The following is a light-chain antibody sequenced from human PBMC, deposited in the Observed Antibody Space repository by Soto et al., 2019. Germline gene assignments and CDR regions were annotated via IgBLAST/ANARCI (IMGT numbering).Light chain of an antibody. CDR1: SSDVGVYNL. J-gene: IGLJ3*02. Sequence: QSVLTQPASVSGSPGQSITVSCTGTSSDVGVYNLVSWYQQLPGKAPRLMIYEGSQRPSGVSHRFSGSKSGNTASLTISRLQAEDEADYYCCSYAGSSTWVFGGGTKLTVL. CDR3: CSYAGSSTWV. CDR2: EGS. V-gene: IGLV2-23*01.